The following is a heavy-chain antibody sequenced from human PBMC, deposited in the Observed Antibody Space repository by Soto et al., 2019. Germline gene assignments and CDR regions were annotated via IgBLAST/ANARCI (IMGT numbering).Heavy chain of an antibody. CDR3: ARDPHEFWTSYFFDP. Sequence: ASVKVSCKASGYPFDTYGINWVRQAPGQRPEWMGWISAYNGQTDYAQNFQGRVTMATDTSTNTAYMELRNLRSDDTAVYYCARDPHEFWTSYFFDPWGPGTLVNVSS. J-gene: IGHJ5*02. CDR1: GYPFDTYG. CDR2: ISAYNGQT. D-gene: IGHD3-3*01. V-gene: IGHV1-18*01.